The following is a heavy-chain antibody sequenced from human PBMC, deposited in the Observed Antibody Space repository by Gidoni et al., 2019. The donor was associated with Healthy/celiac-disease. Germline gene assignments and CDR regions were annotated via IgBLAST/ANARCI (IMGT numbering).Heavy chain of an antibody. CDR2: INPSGGST. J-gene: IGHJ4*02. Sequence: QVQLWQSGAEVKKPGASVKVSCKASGYTSTSYYMHRVRQAPGQGLEWMGTINPSGGSTSYAQEFQGRVTMTRDTSTSTVYMELGSLRSEDTAVYYCASTDTAMVLDYWGQGTLVTVSS. D-gene: IGHD5-18*01. CDR1: GYTSTSYY. V-gene: IGHV1-46*01. CDR3: ASTDTAMVLDY.